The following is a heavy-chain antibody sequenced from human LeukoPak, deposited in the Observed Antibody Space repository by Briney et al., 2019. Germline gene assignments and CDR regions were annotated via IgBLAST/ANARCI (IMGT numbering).Heavy chain of an antibody. CDR2: INHSGST. CDR3: ARSTDHFDY. V-gene: IGHV4-34*01. CDR1: GFIFSNVW. Sequence: GSLRLSCAASGFIFSNVWMSWVRQPPGKGLEWIGEINHSGSTNYNPSLKSRVTISVDTSKNQFSLKLSSVTAADTAVYYCARSTDHFDYWGQGTLVTVSS. J-gene: IGHJ4*02. D-gene: IGHD5/OR15-5a*01.